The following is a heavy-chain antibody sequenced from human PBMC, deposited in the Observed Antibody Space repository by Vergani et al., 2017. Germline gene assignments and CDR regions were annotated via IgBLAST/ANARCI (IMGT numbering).Heavy chain of an antibody. V-gene: IGHV4-59*01. CDR1: GDPITGYY. CDR2: MRYSVTT. J-gene: IGHJ4*02. Sequence: QVHLQESGPGLVKPSETLSLTCTVFGDPITGYYWNWIRQPPGKGLEWIGYMRYSVTTYYNPSLRSRVTMSLDTSKNQFSLRLTSVTAADTALYFCAGDTNRGQRADYWGRGTLVTVSS. CDR3: AGDTNRGQRADY. D-gene: IGHD2-2*01.